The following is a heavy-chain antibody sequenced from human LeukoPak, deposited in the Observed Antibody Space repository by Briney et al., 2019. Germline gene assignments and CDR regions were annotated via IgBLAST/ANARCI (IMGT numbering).Heavy chain of an antibody. CDR2: ISYDGSNK. J-gene: IGHJ4*02. CDR3: AKMIWESRYFDY. D-gene: IGHD1-26*01. CDR1: GFTFSSYG. V-gene: IGHV3-30*18. Sequence: GRSLRLSCAASGFTFSSYGMHWVRQAPGKGLEWVAVISYDGSNKYYADSVKGRFTISRDNSKNTLYLQMNSPRAEDTAVYYCAKMIWESRYFDYWGQGTLVTVSS.